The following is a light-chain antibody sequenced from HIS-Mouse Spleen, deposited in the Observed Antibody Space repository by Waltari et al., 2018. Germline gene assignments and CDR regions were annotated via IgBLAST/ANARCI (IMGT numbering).Light chain of an antibody. CDR2: RNN. CDR3: AAWDDSLSGPV. J-gene: IGLJ3*02. CDR1: SSNIGSNY. V-gene: IGLV1-47*01. Sequence: QSVLTQPPSASGTPGQRVTISCSGSSSNIGSNYVYWYQQLPGTAPKLLIYRNNQRPSGVPDRFSGSKSGTSASLAISGLRSEDEADYYCAAWDDSLSGPVFGGGTK.